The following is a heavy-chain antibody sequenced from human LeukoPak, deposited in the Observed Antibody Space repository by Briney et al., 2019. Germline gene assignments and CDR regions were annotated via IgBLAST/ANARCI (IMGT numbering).Heavy chain of an antibody. J-gene: IGHJ2*01. D-gene: IGHD2-21*02. CDR1: GFTFSSYW. CDR2: IKQDGSEK. CDR3: ARVSGDYTWCFDL. Sequence: GGSLRLSCAASGFTFSSYWMSWVRQAPGKGLEWVAIIKQDGSEKYYVDSVKGRFTISRDNAKNSLYLHMNSLRAEDTAVYYCARVSGDYTWCFDLWGRGALVTVSS. V-gene: IGHV3-7*01.